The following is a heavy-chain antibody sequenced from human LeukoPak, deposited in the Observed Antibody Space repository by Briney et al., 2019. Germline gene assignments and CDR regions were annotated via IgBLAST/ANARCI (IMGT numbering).Heavy chain of an antibody. J-gene: IGHJ4*02. Sequence: GGSLRLSCAASGFTFSSYGMNWVRQAPGKGLEWVSYISSSSSTIYYADSVKGRFTISRDNAKNSLYLQMNSLRAEDTAVYYCARGPSTVTTNYFDYWGQGALVTVSS. D-gene: IGHD4-11*01. CDR1: GFTFSSYG. CDR3: ARGPSTVTTNYFDY. CDR2: ISSSSSTI. V-gene: IGHV3-48*01.